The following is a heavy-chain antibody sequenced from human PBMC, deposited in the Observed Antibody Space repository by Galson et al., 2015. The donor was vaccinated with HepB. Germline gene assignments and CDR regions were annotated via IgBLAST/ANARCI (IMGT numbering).Heavy chain of an antibody. Sequence: SLRLSCAASGSTFSSYAMHWVRQAPGKGLEWVAVISYDGSNKYYADSVKGRFTISRDNSKNTLYLQMNSLRAEDTAVYYCARDSSITNWFDPWGQGTLVTVSS. CDR1: GSTFSSYA. CDR2: ISYDGSNK. CDR3: ARDSSITNWFDP. V-gene: IGHV3-30-3*01. D-gene: IGHD6-13*01. J-gene: IGHJ5*02.